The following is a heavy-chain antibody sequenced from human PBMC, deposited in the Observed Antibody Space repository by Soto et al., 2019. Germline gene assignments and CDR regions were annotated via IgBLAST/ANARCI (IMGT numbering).Heavy chain of an antibody. CDR2: IYYSGST. D-gene: IGHD3-10*01. CDR3: ASGLGGGPFDY. CDR1: GGSISSSSYY. Sequence: SETLSLTCTVSGGSISSSSYYWGWIRQTPGKGLEWIGNIYYSGSTYYNPSLKSRVTISLDTSKNQFSLKLRSVTAADTAVCYCASGLGGGPFDYWGQGTLVTVSS. V-gene: IGHV4-39*01. J-gene: IGHJ4*02.